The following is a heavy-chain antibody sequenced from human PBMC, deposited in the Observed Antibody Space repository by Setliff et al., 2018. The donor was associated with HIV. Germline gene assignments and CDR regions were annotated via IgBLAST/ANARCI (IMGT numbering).Heavy chain of an antibody. CDR3: ARAYYSSGSDDY. D-gene: IGHD6-19*01. V-gene: IGHV3-7*01. Sequence: GSLRLSCATSRFSFSTFWMTWVRQAPGKGLEWIANINQDGNKKYYVDSVRGRFTISRDNAKNSLYLQMNSLRAEDTAVYYCARAYYSSGSDDYWGQGTLVTVSS. CDR2: INQDGNKK. J-gene: IGHJ4*02. CDR1: RFSFSTFW.